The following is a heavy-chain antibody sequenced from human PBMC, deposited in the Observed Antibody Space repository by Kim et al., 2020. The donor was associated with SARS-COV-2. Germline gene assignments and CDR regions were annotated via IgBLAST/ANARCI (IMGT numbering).Heavy chain of an antibody. J-gene: IGHJ4*01. CDR2: IKPAGSEK. CDR3: ARANDNMFEY. V-gene: IGHV3-7*01. Sequence: GGSLRLSCEASGFTFSSYCMNWVRQAPGKGLEWVATIKPAGSEKYFADSVKGRFTMSRDNARKTLYLQMNSLRAGDTAVYYCARANDNMFEYWGHGAVVT. CDR1: GFTFSSYC. D-gene: IGHD1-1*01.